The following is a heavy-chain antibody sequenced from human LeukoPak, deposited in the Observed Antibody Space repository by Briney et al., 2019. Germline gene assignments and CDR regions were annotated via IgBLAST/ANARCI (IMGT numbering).Heavy chain of an antibody. D-gene: IGHD6-19*01. V-gene: IGHV4-34*01. J-gene: IGHJ4*02. Sequence: SETLSLTCAAYGGSFSGYYWSWIRQPPGKGLEWIGEINHSGSTNYNPSLKSRVTISVDTSKNQFSLKLSSVTAADTAVYYCARHPSVAGTKGGFDHWGQGTLVTVSS. CDR3: ARHPSVAGTKGGFDH. CDR2: INHSGST. CDR1: GGSFSGYY.